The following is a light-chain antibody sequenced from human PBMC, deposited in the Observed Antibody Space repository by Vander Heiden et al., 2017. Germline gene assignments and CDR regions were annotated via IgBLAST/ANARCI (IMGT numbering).Light chain of an antibody. J-gene: IGLJ3*02. Sequence: QYVLPQPPSVSWAPGPRVTLYCTGSSSNIGAVYDVHWYQQLPGTAPKLLIYRNSNRPSGVPDRFSGSKSGTSASLAITGLQAEDEADYYGQSYDSSLSGWVFGGGTKLTV. CDR1: SSNIGAVYD. CDR2: RNS. V-gene: IGLV1-40*01. CDR3: QSYDSSLSGWV.